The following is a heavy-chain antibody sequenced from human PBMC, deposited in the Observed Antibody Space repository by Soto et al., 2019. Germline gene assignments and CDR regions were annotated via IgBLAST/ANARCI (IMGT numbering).Heavy chain of an antibody. CDR3: AHTPTEYDILTGQLHFVLDY. V-gene: IGHV2-5*01. CDR2: IYWNDDK. Sequence: SGPTLVNPTQTLTLTCTFSGFSLSASGVGVGWIRQPPGKALEWLALIYWNDDKRYSPSLKSRLTITKDTSKNQVVLTMTNMDPVDTATDYCAHTPTEYDILTGQLHFVLDYWGQGTLVTVSS. CDR1: GFSLSASGVG. D-gene: IGHD3-9*01. J-gene: IGHJ4*02.